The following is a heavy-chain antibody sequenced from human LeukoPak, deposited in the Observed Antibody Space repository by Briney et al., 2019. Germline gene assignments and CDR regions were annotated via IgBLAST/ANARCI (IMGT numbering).Heavy chain of an antibody. D-gene: IGHD6-13*01. CDR1: GFTFSSYA. J-gene: IGHJ4*02. CDR2: VSGSGGST. V-gene: IGHV3-23*01. CDR3: AKAVRGYSSSSDY. Sequence: QPGGSLRLSCAASGFTFSSYAMSWVRQAPGKGLEWVSVVSGSGGSTYYADSVMGRFTISRDNSKNTLYLQMNSLRAEDTAVYYCAKAVRGYSSSSDYWGQGTLVTVSS.